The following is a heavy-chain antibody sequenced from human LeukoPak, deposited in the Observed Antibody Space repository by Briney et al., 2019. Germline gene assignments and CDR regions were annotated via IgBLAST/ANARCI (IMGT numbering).Heavy chain of an antibody. D-gene: IGHD3-10*01. CDR2: ISPHDGNT. Sequence: ASVKVSCKASGYTFSSYGISWVRQAPGQGLEWMGWISPHDGNTNYAQKLQGRVTMTTDTSTSTAYMELRSLRSDDTAVYYCARGQMAPMVQYYFDYWGQGTLVTVSS. V-gene: IGHV1-18*01. CDR3: ARGQMAPMVQYYFDY. CDR1: GYTFSSYG. J-gene: IGHJ4*02.